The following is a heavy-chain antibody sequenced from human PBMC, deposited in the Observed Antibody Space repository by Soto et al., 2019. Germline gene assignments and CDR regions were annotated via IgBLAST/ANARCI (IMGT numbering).Heavy chain of an antibody. D-gene: IGHD2-15*01. Sequence: GESLKISCKGSGYSFSNYWIAWLRQMPGKGLEWMGLIFPADSDTKYSPSFQCQVTISADKSISTAYLQWSSLKASDTAMYYCASSVVVPSTMNYFEYWGQGSMVTVSS. V-gene: IGHV5-51*01. CDR2: IFPADSDT. CDR1: GYSFSNYW. J-gene: IGHJ4*02. CDR3: ASSVVVPSTMNYFEY.